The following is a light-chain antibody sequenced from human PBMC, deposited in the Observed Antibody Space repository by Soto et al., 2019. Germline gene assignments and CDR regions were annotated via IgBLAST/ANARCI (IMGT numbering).Light chain of an antibody. CDR1: QGISSY. CDR3: QQLNSYPRGLT. V-gene: IGKV1-9*01. CDR2: AAS. J-gene: IGKJ4*01. Sequence: IQLTQSPPSLSASVGDRVTITCRASQGISSYLAWYQQKPGKAPKLLIYAASTLQSGVPSRFSGSGSGTDFTLTISSLQPEDFATYYCQQLNSYPRGLTFGGGTKVEIK.